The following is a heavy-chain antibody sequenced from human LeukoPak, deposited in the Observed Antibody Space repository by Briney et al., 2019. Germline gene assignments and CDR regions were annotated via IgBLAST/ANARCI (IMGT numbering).Heavy chain of an antibody. J-gene: IGHJ4*02. Sequence: PGGSLRLSCAASRFIFSYYEMNWVRQAPGKGLEWVSYISSSGSTIYYADSVKGRFIISRDNSKNTLYLQMNSLRVEDTAVYYCAKDRKYYHDISGYYPNWGQGTLVTVSS. D-gene: IGHD3-22*01. CDR1: RFIFSYYE. V-gene: IGHV3-48*03. CDR3: AKDRKYYHDISGYYPN. CDR2: ISSSGSTI.